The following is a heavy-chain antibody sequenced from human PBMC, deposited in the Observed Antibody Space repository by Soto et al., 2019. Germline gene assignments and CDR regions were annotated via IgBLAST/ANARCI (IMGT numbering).Heavy chain of an antibody. J-gene: IGHJ6*02. V-gene: IGHV4-39*01. CDR2: IYHSGST. CDR3: ARRGSPHYYKYDLDV. D-gene: IGHD3-16*01. Sequence: KPSETLCLTCSVSVYSISYNAYYWGWVRQPPGKGLEWIGSIYHSGSTYYNPSLKSRVTISIDTSKSQFSLKLSSVTAAEAAAYYCARRGSPHYYKYDLDVWGQGTTVTVSS. CDR1: VYSISYNAYY.